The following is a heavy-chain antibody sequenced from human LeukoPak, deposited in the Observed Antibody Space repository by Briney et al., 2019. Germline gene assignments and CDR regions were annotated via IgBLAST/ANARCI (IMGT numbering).Heavy chain of an antibody. CDR1: GGSIRSSYYY. J-gene: IGHJ4*02. Sequence: SETLSLTCTVSGGSIRSSYYYWGWIRQPPGKGLEWIGYIYYSGSTYYNPSLRSRLTISVDTSKNHFSLKLSSVTAADTAVYYCARISRTVTYYFDYWGQGTLVTVSS. D-gene: IGHD4-17*01. CDR2: IYYSGST. CDR3: ARISRTVTYYFDY. V-gene: IGHV4-30-4*08.